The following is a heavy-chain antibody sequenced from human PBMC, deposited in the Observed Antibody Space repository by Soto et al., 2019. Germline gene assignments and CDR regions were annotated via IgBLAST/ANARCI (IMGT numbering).Heavy chain of an antibody. Sequence: QVQLVQSGAEVKEPGASVKVSCQASGYTFTTYDINWVRQATGQGLEWMGWMNPKTGKAGYAQKFQGRVTMTRNTSTNTAYLEVSSLRSEDTAVFFCVRGPYSGFAYWGQGTLVTVSS. CDR3: VRGPYSGFAY. CDR2: MNPKTGKA. J-gene: IGHJ4*02. V-gene: IGHV1-8*01. D-gene: IGHD5-12*01. CDR1: GYTFTTYD.